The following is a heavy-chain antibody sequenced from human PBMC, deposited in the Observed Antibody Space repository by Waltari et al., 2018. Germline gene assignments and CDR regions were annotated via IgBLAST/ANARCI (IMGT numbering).Heavy chain of an antibody. Sequence: QVQLVESGGGVVQPGRSLRLSCAASGFTFSSYTMHWVRQAPGKGLEWVAVISYDGTKEYYPGSLKGRFTISRDDSKSTIYLQMSSLRAEDTAMYYCARDLVEAAVTTGLYWGQGTLVTVSS. CDR2: ISYDGTKE. CDR3: ARDLVEAAVTTGLY. J-gene: IGHJ4*02. D-gene: IGHD4-17*01. V-gene: IGHV3-30-3*01. CDR1: GFTFSSYT.